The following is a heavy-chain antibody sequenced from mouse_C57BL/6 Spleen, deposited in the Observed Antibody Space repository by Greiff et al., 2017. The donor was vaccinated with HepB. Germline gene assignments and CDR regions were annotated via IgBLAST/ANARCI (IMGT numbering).Heavy chain of an antibody. CDR3: ARLYDGYYGDY. Sequence: EVKLVESGPVLVKPGASVKMSCKASGYTFTDYYMNWVKQSHGKSLEWIGVINPYNGGTSYNQKFKGKATLTVDKSSSTAYMELNSLTSEDSAVYYCARLYDGYYGDYWGQGTTLTVSS. V-gene: IGHV1-19*01. D-gene: IGHD2-3*01. J-gene: IGHJ2*01. CDR2: INPYNGGT. CDR1: GYTFTDYY.